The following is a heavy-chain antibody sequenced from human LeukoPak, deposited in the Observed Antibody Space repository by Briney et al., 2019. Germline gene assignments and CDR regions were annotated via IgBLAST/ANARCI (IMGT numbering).Heavy chain of an antibody. CDR3: ARKVEGPYYYYGMDV. V-gene: IGHV1-69*13. Sequence: GASVKVSCKATGGTFSSYAISWVRQAPGQGLEWMGGIIPIFGTANYAQKFQGRVTITADESTSTAYMELSSLRSEDTAVYYCARKVEGPYYYYGMDVWGQGTTVTVSS. J-gene: IGHJ6*02. CDR2: IIPIFGTA. CDR1: GGTFSSYA. D-gene: IGHD2-2*01.